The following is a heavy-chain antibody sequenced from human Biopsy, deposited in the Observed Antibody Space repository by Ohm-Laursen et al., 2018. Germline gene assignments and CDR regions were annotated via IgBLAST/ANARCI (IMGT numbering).Heavy chain of an antibody. CDR3: ARNRVDVAKVTTIGWNFDL. J-gene: IGHJ2*01. CDR1: GDTISTYY. CDR2: IHYTGHI. V-gene: IGHV4-59*08. Sequence: TLSLTCTVSGDTISTYYWNWIRQTPGKGLEWIDYIHYTGHIRINPSLNSRATISVDTSKDQFSLKLSSLTAADTAIYYCARNRVDVAKVTTIGWNFDLWGRGTLVTVS. D-gene: IGHD4-17*01.